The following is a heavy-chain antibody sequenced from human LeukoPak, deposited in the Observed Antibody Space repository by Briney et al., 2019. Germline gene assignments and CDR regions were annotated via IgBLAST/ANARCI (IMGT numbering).Heavy chain of an antibody. J-gene: IGHJ6*02. CDR2: INSDGSSI. Sequence: GGSLRLSCAASGFTFSSHWMHWVRQAPGKGLVWVSRINSDGSSISYADSVKGRFTISRDNSKNTLFLQVNSLRAEDTAVYYCAKVRTYFYHGLDVWGQGTTVTVSS. D-gene: IGHD1-14*01. V-gene: IGHV3-74*01. CDR3: AKVRTYFYHGLDV. CDR1: GFTFSSHW.